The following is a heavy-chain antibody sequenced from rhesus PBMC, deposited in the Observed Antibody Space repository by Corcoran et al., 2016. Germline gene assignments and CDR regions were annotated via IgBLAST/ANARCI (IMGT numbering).Heavy chain of an antibody. CDR3: ARGTYYYDSGYSDY. Sequence: QVQLQESGPGVVKPSETLSLTCAVSGGSISSGYDWSWIRQPPGKGLEWIGYIYGSSGSTNYNPSLKDRVTISKDASKNQVSLKLSAGTAADTAVYYCARGTYYYDSGYSDYWGQGVRVTVSS. CDR2: IYGSSGST. V-gene: IGHV4-76*01. CDR1: GGSISSGYD. D-gene: IGHD3-28*01. J-gene: IGHJ4*01.